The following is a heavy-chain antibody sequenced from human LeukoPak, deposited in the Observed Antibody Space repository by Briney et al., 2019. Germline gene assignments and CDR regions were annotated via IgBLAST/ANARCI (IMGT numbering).Heavy chain of an antibody. D-gene: IGHD6-19*01. V-gene: IGHV4-34*01. J-gene: IGHJ3*02. CDR2: INHSGST. CDR3: ARVLTHSSGWYGAFGI. CDR1: GGSFSGYY. Sequence: TSETLSLTCAVYGGSFSGYYWSWIRQPPGKGLEWIGEINHSGSTNYNPSLKSRVTISVDTSKNQFSLKLSSVTAADTAVYYCARVLTHSSGWYGAFGIWGQGTMVTVSS.